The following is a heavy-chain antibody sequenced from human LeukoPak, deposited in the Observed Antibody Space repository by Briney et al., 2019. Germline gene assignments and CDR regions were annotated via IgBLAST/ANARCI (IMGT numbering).Heavy chain of an antibody. CDR1: GFTFSSYA. D-gene: IGHD3-22*01. V-gene: IGHV3-30*01. J-gene: IGHJ4*02. Sequence: GGSLRLSCAASGFTFSSYAMPWVRQAPGKGLEWVAVISYDGSNKYYADSVRGRFTISRDKSKNTLYLQMNSLRAEDTAVYYCAREGKYYYDSSGYPDYWGQGTLVTVSS. CDR2: ISYDGSNK. CDR3: AREGKYYYDSSGYPDY.